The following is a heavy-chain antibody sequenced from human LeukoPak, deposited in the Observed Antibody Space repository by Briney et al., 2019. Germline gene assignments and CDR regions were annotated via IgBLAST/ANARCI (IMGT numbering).Heavy chain of an antibody. CDR2: IKQDGSEK. CDR3: ARDGRFSYGAFDI. D-gene: IGHD3-3*01. CDR1: GFTFSSYD. V-gene: IGHV3-7*01. Sequence: GGSLRLSCAASGFTFSSYDMTWIRQAPGKGLECVANIKQDGSEKFYVDSVKGRFTISRDNAKNSLYRQMNSLRAEDTAVYYCARDGRFSYGAFDIWGKGTMVTVSS. J-gene: IGHJ3*02.